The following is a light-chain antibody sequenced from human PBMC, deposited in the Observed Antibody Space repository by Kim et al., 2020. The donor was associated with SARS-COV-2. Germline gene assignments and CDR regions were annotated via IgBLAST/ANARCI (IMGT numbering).Light chain of an antibody. Sequence: AIQLTQSPSSLSASIGDRVTITCRASQDISTALAWYQQKPGNAPNLLIYNASSLQSGVPSRFSGSGSGTDFTLSFTSVQPEDFATYFCQQFNSFSLSFGGGTKVDIK. CDR3: QQFNSFSLS. J-gene: IGKJ4*01. V-gene: IGKV1-13*02. CDR1: QDISTA. CDR2: NAS.